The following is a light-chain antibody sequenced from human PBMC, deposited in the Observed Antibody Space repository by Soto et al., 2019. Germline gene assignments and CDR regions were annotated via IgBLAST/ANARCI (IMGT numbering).Light chain of an antibody. V-gene: IGLV3-21*02. CDR3: QSYHSGNVV. CDR2: DDG. Sequence: SYELTQAPSVSVAPGQTARITCGGNNIAIKSVHWYQQKPGQAPVLVVYDDGDRPSGIPERFSGSIDSSSNSASLTISGLKTDDEADYYCQSYHSGNVVFGGGTKLTVL. CDR1: NIAIKS. J-gene: IGLJ2*01.